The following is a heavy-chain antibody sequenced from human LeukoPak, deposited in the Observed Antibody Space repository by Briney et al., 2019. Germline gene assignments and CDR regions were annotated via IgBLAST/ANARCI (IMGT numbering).Heavy chain of an antibody. Sequence: ASVEVSCRASGYTFTGNCIHWVRQAPGQGLEWVGWINPKDGRTNYAQRFQDRVTMTRDTSISTAYMDLSSLRSDDTAVYYCARVIGGSSGDFWGQGTLVTVSS. D-gene: IGHD2-15*01. J-gene: IGHJ4*02. CDR2: INPKDGRT. CDR1: GYTFTGNC. CDR3: ARVIGGSSGDF. V-gene: IGHV1-2*02.